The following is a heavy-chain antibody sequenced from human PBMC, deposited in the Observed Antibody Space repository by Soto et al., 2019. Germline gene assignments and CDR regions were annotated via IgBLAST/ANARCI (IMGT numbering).Heavy chain of an antibody. V-gene: IGHV3-74*01. CDR2: INSDGSST. CDR1: GFTFSSYW. CDR3: ARRMGSRGRMTNFDY. D-gene: IGHD6-19*01. J-gene: IGHJ4*02. Sequence: EVQLVESGGGLVQPGGSLRLSCAASGFTFSSYWMHWVRQAPGKGLVWVSRINSDGSSTSYADSVKGRFTISSDNAKNSLYLQMNTRRAEGTAVSYCARRMGSRGRMTNFDYRGEGPLFTASS.